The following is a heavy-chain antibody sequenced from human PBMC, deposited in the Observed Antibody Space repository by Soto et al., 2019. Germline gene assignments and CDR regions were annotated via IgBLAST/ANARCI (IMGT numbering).Heavy chain of an antibody. Sequence: QVQLVESGGGVVQPGRSLRLSCAASGFPFITYGMHWVHEGPGKGLEWVAVISYDGSNKFYADSVKGRFTISRDNSKNTLYLQMNSLRPEDTALYYCVAGQYYFDYRGQGTLVIVSS. CDR3: VAGQYYFDY. J-gene: IGHJ4*02. CDR1: GFPFITYG. V-gene: IGHV3-30*03. CDR2: ISYDGSNK.